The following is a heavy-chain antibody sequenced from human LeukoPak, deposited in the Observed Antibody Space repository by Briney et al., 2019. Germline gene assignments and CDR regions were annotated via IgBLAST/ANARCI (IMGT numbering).Heavy chain of an antibody. CDR1: GYTFTSYA. Sequence: VASVKVSCKASGYTFTSYAISWVRQAPGQGLEWMGWISADNGNTDYAQKFQGRVTMTRNTSTSTVYMELSSLRSEDTAVYYCARAYGSGRHGFDPWGQGTLVTVSS. CDR3: ARAYGSGRHGFDP. D-gene: IGHD3-10*01. V-gene: IGHV1-18*01. J-gene: IGHJ5*02. CDR2: ISADNGNT.